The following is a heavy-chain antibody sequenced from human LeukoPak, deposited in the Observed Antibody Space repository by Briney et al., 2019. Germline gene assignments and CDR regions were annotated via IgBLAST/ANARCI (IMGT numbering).Heavy chain of an antibody. CDR1: GFTFSVYW. D-gene: IGHD6-6*01. Sequence: GGSLRLSCTASGFTFSVYWMSSVRQAPRNWPEWVANLKQDGSQRYYVVSVRVRFTISRDNAKNSLFLKMNGLRAEDTAVYYCARRGGSSARRSPIDYWGQGTLVTVSS. CDR3: ARRGGSSARRSPIDY. V-gene: IGHV3-7*01. CDR2: LKQDGSQR. J-gene: IGHJ4*02.